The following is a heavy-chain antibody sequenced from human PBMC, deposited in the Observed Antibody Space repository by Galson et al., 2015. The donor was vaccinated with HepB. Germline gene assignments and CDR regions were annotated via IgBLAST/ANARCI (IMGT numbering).Heavy chain of an antibody. Sequence: SLRLSCAASRFIFSSYSMNWVRQATGKGLEWVSYISPSSSTIYYADTVKGRFTISRDNTKNSLYLQMNSLIAEDTAVYYCAFLRGYDWSPLDYWGQGTLVTVSS. CDR1: RFIFSSYS. D-gene: IGHD5-12*01. CDR3: AFLRGYDWSPLDY. CDR2: ISPSSSTI. V-gene: IGHV3-48*04. J-gene: IGHJ4*02.